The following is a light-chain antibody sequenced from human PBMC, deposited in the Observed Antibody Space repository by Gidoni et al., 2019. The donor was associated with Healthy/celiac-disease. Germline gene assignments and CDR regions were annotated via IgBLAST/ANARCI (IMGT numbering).Light chain of an antibody. CDR1: QSLLHRDGQTD. Sequence: DSGMNKSPLHLYVTPGQQDHSSCKSSQSLLHRDGQTDLYWYLQKPGQPPQLLIYEVSNRFSGVPDRFSGSGSGTDFTLKISRLYAEDVGVYYCMQSIRLPWTFGQGTKVEIK. CDR3: MQSIRLPWT. J-gene: IGKJ1*01. V-gene: IGKV2D-29*01. CDR2: EVS.